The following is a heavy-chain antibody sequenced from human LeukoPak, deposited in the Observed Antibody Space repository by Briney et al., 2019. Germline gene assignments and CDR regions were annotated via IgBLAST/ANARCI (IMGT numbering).Heavy chain of an antibody. CDR2: IYYSGST. CDR3: ARHDCSGGSCYSDY. D-gene: IGHD2-15*01. V-gene: IGHV4-39*01. J-gene: IGHJ4*02. CDR1: GGSISSSSYY. Sequence: SETLSLTCTVSGGSISSSSYYWGWIRQPPGKGLEWIGSIYYSGSTYYNPSLKSRVTISVDTSKNQFSLKLSSVTAADTAVYYCARHDCSGGSCYSDYWGQGTLVTVSS.